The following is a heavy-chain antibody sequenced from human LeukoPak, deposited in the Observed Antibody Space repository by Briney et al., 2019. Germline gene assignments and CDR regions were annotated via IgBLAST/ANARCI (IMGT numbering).Heavy chain of an antibody. D-gene: IGHD5-12*01. CDR1: GGSISSYY. J-gene: IGHJ4*02. CDR2: IYYSGST. Sequence: SETLSLTCTVSGGSISSYYWSWIRQPPGKGLEWIGYIYYSGSTNYNPSLKSRVTISVDTSKNQFSLKLSSVAAADTAVYYCARLGGATSVDYWGQGTLVTVSS. CDR3: ARLGGATSVDY. V-gene: IGHV4-59*08.